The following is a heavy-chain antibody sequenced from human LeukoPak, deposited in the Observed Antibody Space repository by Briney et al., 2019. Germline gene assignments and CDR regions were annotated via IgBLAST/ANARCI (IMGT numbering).Heavy chain of an antibody. Sequence: ASVKVSCKASGYTFTSYDINWVRQATGQGLEWMGWMNPNSGNTGYAQKFQGRVTITRNTSISTAYMAPSSLRSEDTAVYYCARGYNYGGSSGYYFSSIWFDPWGQGTLVTVSS. CDR2: MNPNSGNT. J-gene: IGHJ5*02. V-gene: IGHV1-8*03. CDR3: ARGYNYGGSSGYYFSSIWFDP. D-gene: IGHD3-22*01. CDR1: GYTFTSYD.